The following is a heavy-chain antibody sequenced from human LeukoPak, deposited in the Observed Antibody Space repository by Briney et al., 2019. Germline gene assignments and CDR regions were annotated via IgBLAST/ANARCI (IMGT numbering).Heavy chain of an antibody. J-gene: IGHJ3*02. Sequence: SETLFLTCTVSGGSISSSSYYWGWIRQPPGKGLEWIGSIYYSGSTYYNPSLKSRVTISVDTSKNQFSLKLSSVAAADTAVYYCASMIVPDPGAFDIWGQGTMVTVSS. V-gene: IGHV4-39*01. CDR3: ASMIVPDPGAFDI. CDR2: IYYSGST. D-gene: IGHD3-22*01. CDR1: GGSISSSSYY.